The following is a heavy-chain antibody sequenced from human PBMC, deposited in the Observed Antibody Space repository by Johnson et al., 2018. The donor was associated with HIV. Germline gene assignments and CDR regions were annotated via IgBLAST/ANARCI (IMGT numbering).Heavy chain of an antibody. CDR2: ISYDGSNK. Sequence: QMQLVESGGGVVQPGRSLRLSCAASGFTFSTYDMHWVRQAPGKGLEWVAIISYDGSNKYYADSVKGRFTISRDNSKNTLYLQMNNLRPEDTALYYCAKEGSSSPWAFDIWGQGTMVTVSS. CDR1: GFTFSTYD. D-gene: IGHD2-15*01. J-gene: IGHJ3*02. CDR3: AKEGSSSPWAFDI. V-gene: IGHV3-30*18.